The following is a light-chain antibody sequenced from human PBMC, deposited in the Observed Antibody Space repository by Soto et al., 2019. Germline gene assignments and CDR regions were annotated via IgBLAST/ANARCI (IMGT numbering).Light chain of an antibody. J-gene: IGKJ5*01. CDR2: GAS. Sequence: IVLTQSPGTLSLSRGERAAVACRASQSVVINFLAWYQQKPGQAPRLLIFGASNRATGIPDRFSGGGSGTDFSLTISRLEPEDFAVYYCQQYGSAPLTFGQGTRLEIK. CDR3: QQYGSAPLT. V-gene: IGKV3-20*01. CDR1: QSVVINF.